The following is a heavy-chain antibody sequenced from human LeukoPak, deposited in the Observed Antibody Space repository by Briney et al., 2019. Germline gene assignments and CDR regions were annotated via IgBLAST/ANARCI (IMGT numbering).Heavy chain of an antibody. CDR2: MYPGDSDT. V-gene: IGHV5-51*01. J-gene: IGHJ4*02. D-gene: IGHD4-17*01. Sequence: GESLKISCKGSGYTFTNYWIGWVRQMPGKGLEWMGIMYPGDSDTRYSPSFQGQVTISADKSISIAYLQWSSLKASDTAMYYCARGDYGDFRVFYTLFDYWGQGTLVTVSS. CDR1: GYTFTNYW. CDR3: ARGDYGDFRVFYTLFDY.